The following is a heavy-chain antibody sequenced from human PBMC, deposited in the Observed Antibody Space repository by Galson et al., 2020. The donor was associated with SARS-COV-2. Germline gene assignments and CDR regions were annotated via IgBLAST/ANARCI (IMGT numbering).Heavy chain of an antibody. J-gene: IGHJ4*02. CDR1: GFTFSSYD. V-gene: IGHV3-13*01. CDR2: IGTAGDT. Sequence: GGSLRLSCAASGFTFSSYDMHWVRQATGKGLEWVSAIGTAGDTYYPGSVKGRFTISRENAKNSLYLQMNSLRAGDTAVYYCARVEYDSSGYYSWFDYWGQGTLVTVSS. D-gene: IGHD3-22*01. CDR3: ARVEYDSSGYYSWFDY.